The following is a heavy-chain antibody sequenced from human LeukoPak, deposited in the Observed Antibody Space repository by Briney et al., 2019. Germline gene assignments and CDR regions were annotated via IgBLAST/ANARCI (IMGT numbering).Heavy chain of an antibody. CDR2: ISSSSSYI. V-gene: IGHV3-21*01. Sequence: PGGSLRLSCAASGFTFSSYSMNWVRQAPGKGLEWDSSISSSSSYIYYADSVKGRFTISRDNAKNSLYLQMNSLRAEDTAVYYCAIITFGGVIVQPFDYWGQGTLVTVSS. J-gene: IGHJ4*02. CDR3: AIITFGGVIVQPFDY. D-gene: IGHD3-16*02. CDR1: GFTFSSYS.